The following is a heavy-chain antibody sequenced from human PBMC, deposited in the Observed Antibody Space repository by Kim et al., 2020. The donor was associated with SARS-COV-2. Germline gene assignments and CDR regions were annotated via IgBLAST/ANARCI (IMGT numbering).Heavy chain of an antibody. Sequence: GGSLRPSCAASGFTFSSYAMHWVRQAPGKGLEWVAVISYDGSNKYYADSVKGRFTISRDNSKNTLYLQMNSLRAEDTAVYYCARDSLGGWLQLGTPGNAFDIWGQGTMVTVSS. CDR2: ISYDGSNK. V-gene: IGHV3-30*04. J-gene: IGHJ3*02. CDR1: GFTFSSYA. D-gene: IGHD5-12*01. CDR3: ARDSLGGWLQLGTPGNAFDI.